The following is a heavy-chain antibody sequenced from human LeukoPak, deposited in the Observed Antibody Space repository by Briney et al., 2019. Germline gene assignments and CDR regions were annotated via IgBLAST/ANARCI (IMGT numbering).Heavy chain of an antibody. J-gene: IGHJ6*04. CDR2: ISYDGSNK. V-gene: IGHV3-30*04. CDR1: GFTFSSYA. CDR3: ARGLTYYYGSGKYDYYYGMDV. D-gene: IGHD3-10*01. Sequence: GRSLRLSCAASGFTFSSYAMHWVRQAPGKGLEWVAVISYDGSNKYYADSVKGRFTISRDNSKNTLYLQMNSLRAEGTAVYYCARGLTYYYGSGKYDYYYGMDVWGKGTTVTVSS.